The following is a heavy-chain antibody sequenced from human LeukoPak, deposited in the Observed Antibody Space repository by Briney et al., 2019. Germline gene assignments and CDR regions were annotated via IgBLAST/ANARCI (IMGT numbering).Heavy chain of an antibody. Sequence: TSETLSLTCAVYGGSFSGYYWSWIRQPPGKGLEWIGEINHSGSPYYNPSLKSRVTISVDTSKNQFFLNLSFVTAADTAVYYCARVSGYSYGNFDYWGQGTLVTVSS. J-gene: IGHJ4*02. CDR1: GGSFSGYY. CDR2: INHSGSP. CDR3: ARVSGYSYGNFDY. D-gene: IGHD5-18*01. V-gene: IGHV4-34*01.